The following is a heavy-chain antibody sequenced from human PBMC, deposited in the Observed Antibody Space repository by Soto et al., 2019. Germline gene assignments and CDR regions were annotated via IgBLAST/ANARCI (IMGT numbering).Heavy chain of an antibody. D-gene: IGHD6-19*01. CDR3: ARYERNILTVSVAGDDAFDI. Sequence: QVQLVQSGAEVKKPGASVRVSCKASGYTFTSYSMIWLRQAPGQGLEWMGWISAYNGKTNYAQNVQGRVTMTTDTSTSTAYMELRSLRSDDTAIYYCARYERNILTVSVAGDDAFDIWGQGTMVTVSS. CDR1: GYTFTSYS. CDR2: ISAYNGKT. J-gene: IGHJ3*02. V-gene: IGHV1-18*01.